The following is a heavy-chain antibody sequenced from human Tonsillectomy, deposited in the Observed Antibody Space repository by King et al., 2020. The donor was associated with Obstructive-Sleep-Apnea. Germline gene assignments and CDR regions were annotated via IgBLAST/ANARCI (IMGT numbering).Heavy chain of an antibody. V-gene: IGHV4-59*01. CDR3: ARVLTYCGGDCSYYFDY. Sequence: LQLQESGPGLVKPSETLSLTCTVSGGSISSYYWSWIRQPPGKGLEWIGYMYYSGTTNYNPSLKSRVTISVDTSKNPFSLKLSSVTAADTAVYYCARVLTYCGGDCSYYFDYWGQGTLVTVSS. J-gene: IGHJ4*02. CDR1: GGSISSYY. CDR2: MYYSGTT. D-gene: IGHD2-21*02.